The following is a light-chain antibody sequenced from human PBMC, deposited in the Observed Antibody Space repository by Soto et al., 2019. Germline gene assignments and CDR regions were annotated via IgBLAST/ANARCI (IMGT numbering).Light chain of an antibody. CDR3: QQRYSTPWT. V-gene: IGKV1-39*01. CDR2: AAS. CDR1: QSISSY. Sequence: DIQMTQSPSSLSASVGGRVTIAFRASQSISSYLNWYQQKPGKAPKLLIYAASSLQSGVPSRFSGSGSGTDFTLTISSLQTEDFATYYCQQRYSTPWTFGQGTKVDIK. J-gene: IGKJ1*01.